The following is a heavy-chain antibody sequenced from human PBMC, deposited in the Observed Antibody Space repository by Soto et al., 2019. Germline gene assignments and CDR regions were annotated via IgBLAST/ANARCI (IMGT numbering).Heavy chain of an antibody. CDR1: GYTFTSYG. D-gene: IGHD3-3*01. V-gene: IGHV1-18*01. J-gene: IGHJ4*02. CDR3: ARDLEVVYYDSWRGKFDY. CDR2: ISAYNGNT. Sequence: QVQLVQSGAEVKKPGASVKVSCKASGYTFTSYGISWVRQAPGQGLEWMGWISAYNGNTNYAQKLQGRVTMTTDTSTSTAYMELRSLRSDDTAVYYCARDLEVVYYDSWRGKFDYWGQGTLVTVSS.